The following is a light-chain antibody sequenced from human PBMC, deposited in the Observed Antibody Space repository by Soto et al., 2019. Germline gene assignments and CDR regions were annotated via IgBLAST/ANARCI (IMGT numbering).Light chain of an antibody. J-gene: IGKJ2*01. CDR2: DTS. CDR3: QQYDSSPYT. CDR1: QSVSGSY. V-gene: IGKV3-20*01. Sequence: EIVLTQSPGTLSLSLGERATLSCRASQSVSGSYLAWYQQKPGQAPRLLICDTSSRATGTPDRFSCSGSGTDFTLTISRLEPEDFAVYYCQQYDSSPYTFGQGTRLEIK.